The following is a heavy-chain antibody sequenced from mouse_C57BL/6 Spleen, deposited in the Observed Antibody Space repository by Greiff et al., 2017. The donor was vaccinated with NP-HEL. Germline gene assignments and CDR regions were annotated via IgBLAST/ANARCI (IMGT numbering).Heavy chain of an antibody. CDR1: GYTFTSYW. CDR3: ARWDRDFDY. J-gene: IGHJ2*01. V-gene: IGHV1-50*01. D-gene: IGHD3-3*01. Sequence: VQLQQSGAELVKPGASVKLSCKASGYTFTSYWMQWVKQRPGQGLEWIGEIDPSDSYTNYNQKFKGKATLTVDTSSSTAYMQLSSLTSEDSAVYYCARWDRDFDYWGQGTTLTVSS. CDR2: IDPSDSYT.